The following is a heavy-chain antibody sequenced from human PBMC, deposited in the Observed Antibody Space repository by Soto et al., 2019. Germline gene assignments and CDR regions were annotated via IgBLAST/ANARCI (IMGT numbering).Heavy chain of an antibody. CDR2: IYYSGST. V-gene: IGHV4-39*01. J-gene: IGHJ6*02. CDR3: ASDPHFSSGWTISDYYYYGMDV. CDR1: GGSISSSSYY. Sequence: PSETLSLTCTVSGGSISSSSYYWGWIRQPPGKRLEWIGSIYYSGSTYYNPSLKSRVTISVDTSKNQFSLKLSSVTAADTAVYYCASDPHFSSGWTISDYYYYGMDVWGQGTTVTVSS. D-gene: IGHD6-19*01.